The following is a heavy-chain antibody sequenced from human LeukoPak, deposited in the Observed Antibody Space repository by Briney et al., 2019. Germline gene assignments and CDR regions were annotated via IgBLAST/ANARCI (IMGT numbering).Heavy chain of an antibody. Sequence: GGSLRLSCAASGFTFSSYGMSWVRQAPGKGPQWVSAITSSGSTTYYADSVKGRFTISRDNSKNTLYLQMNSLKAEDTAVYYCAKIEGYFDYWGQGNLVTVSS. CDR1: GFTFSSYG. CDR3: AKIEGYFDY. V-gene: IGHV3-23*05. J-gene: IGHJ4*02. CDR2: ITSSGSTT.